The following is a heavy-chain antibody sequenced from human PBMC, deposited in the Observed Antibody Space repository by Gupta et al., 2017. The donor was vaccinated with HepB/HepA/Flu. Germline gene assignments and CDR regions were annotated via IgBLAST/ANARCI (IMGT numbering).Heavy chain of an antibody. CDR2: FNTLGET. CDR1: EFTVISKS. Sequence: EVQLVDSGGDLIQPGGSLRLSCAASEFTVISKSMTWVRQAPGKGLEWVSVFNTLGETYYADSVKGRFTISRDDSKNTVDLQMNSLRTDDTAVYVCTASAAEGDYEPGFWGQGTLVTVSS. D-gene: IGHD4-17*01. CDR3: TASAAEGDYEPGF. J-gene: IGHJ4*02. V-gene: IGHV3-53*01.